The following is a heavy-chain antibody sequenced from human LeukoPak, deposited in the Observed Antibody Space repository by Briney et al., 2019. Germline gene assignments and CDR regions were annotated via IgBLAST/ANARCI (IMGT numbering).Heavy chain of an antibody. D-gene: IGHD4-17*01. Sequence: ASVTVSFKASGYTFTGYYMHWVRQAPGQGREWMGWINPNSGGTNYAQKFQGRVTITRDTSISTAYMELSRLRSDDTAVYYCARDHATTVTTYYFDYWGQGTLVTVSS. CDR3: ARDHATTVTTYYFDY. V-gene: IGHV1-2*02. J-gene: IGHJ4*02. CDR1: GYTFTGYY. CDR2: INPNSGGT.